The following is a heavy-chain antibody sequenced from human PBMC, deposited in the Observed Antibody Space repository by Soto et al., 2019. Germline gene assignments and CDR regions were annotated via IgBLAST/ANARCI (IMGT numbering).Heavy chain of an antibody. Sequence: SVKVSCKASGYTFTSYGISWVRQAPGQGLEWMGWISSIFGTANYAQKFQGRVTITADKSTSTAYMELSSLRSEDTAVYYCARAVIITIFGVVPKEYYYYYYGMDVWGQGTTVTV. D-gene: IGHD3-3*01. V-gene: IGHV1-69*06. J-gene: IGHJ6*02. CDR3: ARAVIITIFGVVPKEYYYYYYGMDV. CDR1: GYTFTSYG. CDR2: ISSIFGTA.